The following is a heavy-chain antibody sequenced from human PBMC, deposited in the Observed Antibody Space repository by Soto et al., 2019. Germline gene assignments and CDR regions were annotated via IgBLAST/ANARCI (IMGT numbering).Heavy chain of an antibody. CDR3: ARKHSSSCDNWFDP. CDR2: IFHSGST. V-gene: IGHV4-30-2*01. CDR1: GGSISSGGYS. D-gene: IGHD6-13*01. Sequence: SETMSLTCAVSGGSISSGGYSWSWIRQPPGKGLEWIGYIFHSGSTYYNPSLKSRVTISVDTSKNHFSLKLSSVTAADTAVYYCARKHSSSCDNWFDPWGQGTLVTVSS. J-gene: IGHJ5*02.